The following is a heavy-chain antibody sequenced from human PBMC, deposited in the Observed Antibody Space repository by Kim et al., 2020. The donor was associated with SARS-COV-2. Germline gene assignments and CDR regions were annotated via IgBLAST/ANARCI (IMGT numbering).Heavy chain of an antibody. CDR3: TRDAAMVPDY. Sequence: TNYADSVKGRFTISRDSATNSLYLQMNSLRAEDTALYYCTRDAAMVPDYWGQGTLVTVSS. V-gene: IGHV3-11*06. CDR2: T. D-gene: IGHD3-10*01. J-gene: IGHJ4*02.